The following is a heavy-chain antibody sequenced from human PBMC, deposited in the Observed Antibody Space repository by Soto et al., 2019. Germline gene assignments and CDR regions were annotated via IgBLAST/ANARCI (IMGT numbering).Heavy chain of an antibody. CDR2: ISYDGTNK. V-gene: IGHV3-30*18. CDR3: AKDLQSYGDYDYYCYGIDV. CDR1: GFTFSTYG. Sequence: QVQLVESGGGEVQPGRSLTISCAASGFTFSTYGMHWVRQTPGKGLEWVAVISYDGTNKFYSDSVKGRFTISRDNFKNTLTLQMNSLRADDTAVYSCAKDLQSYGDYDYYCYGIDVWGLGTSVTVSS. D-gene: IGHD4-17*01. J-gene: IGHJ6*02.